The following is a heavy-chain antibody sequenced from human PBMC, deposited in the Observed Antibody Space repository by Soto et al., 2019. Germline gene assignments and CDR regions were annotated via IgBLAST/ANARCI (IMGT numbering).Heavy chain of an antibody. Sequence: QVQLQESGPGLVKPSQTLSLTCSVSGDSITRGAYFWSWIRPHPGTGLEWIGYLHYSGDTHYKPSLKSRFLMSVDTYKNQLSLTLRSLTDAYTAIYYWARGRNFDFFSGRNRFDTWGQGTMVSVSS. J-gene: IGHJ5*02. CDR2: LHYSGDT. CDR3: ARGRNFDFFSGRNRFDT. V-gene: IGHV4-31*03. D-gene: IGHD3-3*01. CDR1: GDSITRGAYF.